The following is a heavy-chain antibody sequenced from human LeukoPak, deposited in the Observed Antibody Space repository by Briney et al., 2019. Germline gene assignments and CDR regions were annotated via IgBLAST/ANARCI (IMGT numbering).Heavy chain of an antibody. J-gene: IGHJ4*02. Sequence: SQTLSLTCAVSGGSISSGGYSWSWIRQPPGKGLEWIGYIYHSGSTYYNPSLKSRVTISVDRSKNQFSLKLSSVTAADTAVYYCARGSTYYESSGQVPFDYWGQGTLVTVSS. CDR2: IYHSGST. D-gene: IGHD3-22*01. V-gene: IGHV4-30-2*01. CDR1: GGSISSGGYS. CDR3: ARGSTYYESSGQVPFDY.